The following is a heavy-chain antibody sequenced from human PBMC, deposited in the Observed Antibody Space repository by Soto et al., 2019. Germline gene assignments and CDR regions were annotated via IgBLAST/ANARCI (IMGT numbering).Heavy chain of an antibody. CDR2: IIPIFGTP. CDR1: GGIFSTYA. V-gene: IGHV1-69*01. Sequence: QVQLVQSGAEVQKPGSSVKVSCKASGGIFSTYAISWLRQAPGQGLEWMGGIIPIFGTPNYAQTFQGRVTITADESTTTSYMELSRLKSEDTAVYYCARHRDDYGSGNYYNRIDFWGQGTLVTVSS. J-gene: IGHJ4*02. CDR3: ARHRDDYGSGNYYNRIDF. D-gene: IGHD3-10*01.